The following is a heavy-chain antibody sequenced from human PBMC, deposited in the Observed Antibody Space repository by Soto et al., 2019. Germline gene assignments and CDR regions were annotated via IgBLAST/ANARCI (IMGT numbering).Heavy chain of an antibody. CDR2: INHSGST. Sequence: QVQLQQWGAGLLKPSETLSLTCAVYGGSFSGYYWSWIRQPPGKGLEWIGEINHSGSTNYNPSLKSRVTIXXDXSXXQFSLKLSSVTAADTAVYYCARGLGESPRPRDLDYWGQGTLVTVSS. J-gene: IGHJ4*02. CDR3: ARGLGESPRPRDLDY. CDR1: GGSFSGYY. V-gene: IGHV4-34*01. D-gene: IGHD3-10*01.